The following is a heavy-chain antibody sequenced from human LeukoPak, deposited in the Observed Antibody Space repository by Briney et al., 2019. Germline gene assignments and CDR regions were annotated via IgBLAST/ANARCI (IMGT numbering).Heavy chain of an antibody. Sequence: ASVKVSCKASGYTFTSYGISWVRQAPGQGLEWMGWISAYNGNTSYAQKLQGRVTMTTDTSTSTAYMELRSLRSDDTAVYYCARVGSSSPSDYYMDVWGKGTTVTVSS. V-gene: IGHV1-18*01. CDR2: ISAYNGNT. CDR3: ARVGSSSPSDYYMDV. J-gene: IGHJ6*03. D-gene: IGHD6-13*01. CDR1: GYTFTSYG.